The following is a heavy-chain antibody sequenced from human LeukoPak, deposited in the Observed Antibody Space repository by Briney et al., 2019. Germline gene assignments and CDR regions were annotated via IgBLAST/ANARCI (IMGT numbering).Heavy chain of an antibody. J-gene: IGHJ3*02. CDR3: ARVRGIAAAGTRSGDAFDI. CDR2: ISSSGSTI. Sequence: GGSLRLSCAASGFTFSSYEMNWVRQAPGKGLEWVSYISSSGSTIYYADSVKGRFTISRDNDKNSLYLQMNSLRAEDTAVYYCARVRGIAAAGTRSGDAFDIWGQGTMVTVSS. D-gene: IGHD6-13*01. CDR1: GFTFSSYE. V-gene: IGHV3-48*03.